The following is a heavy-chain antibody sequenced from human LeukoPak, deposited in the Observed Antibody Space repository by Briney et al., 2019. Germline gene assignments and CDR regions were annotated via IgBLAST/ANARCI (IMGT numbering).Heavy chain of an antibody. J-gene: IGHJ2*01. CDR2: ISSSSSTI. CDR3: AKDRALAEWYFDL. V-gene: IGHV3-48*01. D-gene: IGHD6-19*01. CDR1: GFTFSSYS. Sequence: PGGSLRLSCAASGFTFSSYSMNWVRQAPGKGLEWVSYISSSSSTIYYADSVKGRFTISRDNSKNTLYLQMNSLRAEDTAVYYCAKDRALAEWYFDLWGRGTLVTVSS.